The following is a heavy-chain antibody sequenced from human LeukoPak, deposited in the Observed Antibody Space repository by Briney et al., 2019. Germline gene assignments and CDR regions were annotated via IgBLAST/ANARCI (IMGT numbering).Heavy chain of an antibody. V-gene: IGHV1-2*02. D-gene: IGHD2-8*01. CDR2: INPNSGGT. J-gene: IGHJ4*02. Sequence: ASVKVSCKASGYTFTGYYMHWVRQAPGQGLEWMGWINPNSGGTNYAQKFQGRVTMTRDTSISTAYMELSKLRSDDTAVYYCARVTVLMVYATFDYWGQGTLVTVSS. CDR3: ARVTVLMVYATFDY. CDR1: GYTFTGYY.